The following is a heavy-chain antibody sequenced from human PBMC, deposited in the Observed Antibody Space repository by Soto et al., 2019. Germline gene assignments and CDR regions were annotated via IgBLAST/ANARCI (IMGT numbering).Heavy chain of an antibody. CDR3: ARKVGGSAY. CDR1: GYTFSSFA. D-gene: IGHD1-26*01. CDR2: INAGNGDT. Sequence: QVQLVQSGAEVKKPGASVKVSCKASGYTFSSFAIHWVRQAPGQRLEWMGWINAGNGDTKYSQKFQGRVTIARDTAASTAYMELGSLTFEDPAVYYCARKVGGSAYWGQGTLVTVSS. J-gene: IGHJ4*02. V-gene: IGHV1-3*01.